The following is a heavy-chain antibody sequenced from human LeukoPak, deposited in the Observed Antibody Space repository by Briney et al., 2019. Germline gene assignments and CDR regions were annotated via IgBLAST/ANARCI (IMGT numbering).Heavy chain of an antibody. Sequence: GGSLRLSCAASGFTFSSYWMTWVRQAPGKGLEWVANIKQDGSKKNYMDSVKGRFTISRDNAKNSLYLQMNSLRAEDTAVYYCATPLDYYDSSGYHQGGDWGQGTLVTVSS. J-gene: IGHJ4*02. D-gene: IGHD3-22*01. CDR3: ATPLDYYDSSGYHQGGD. CDR2: IKQDGSKK. V-gene: IGHV3-7*03. CDR1: GFTFSSYW.